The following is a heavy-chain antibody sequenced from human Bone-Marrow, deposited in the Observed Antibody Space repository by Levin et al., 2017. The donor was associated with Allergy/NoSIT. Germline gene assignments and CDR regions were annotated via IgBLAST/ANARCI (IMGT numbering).Heavy chain of an antibody. D-gene: IGHD1-7*01. CDR3: ARLGGGTGTTDYYYYDGMDV. CDR1: GGSISSGDYY. V-gene: IGHV4-30-4*01. J-gene: IGHJ6*02. CDR2: IYYSGST. Sequence: SETLSLTCTVSGGSISSGDYYWSWIRQPPGKGLEWIGYIYYSGSTYYNPSLKSRVTISVDTSKNQFSLKLSSVTAADTAVYYCARLGGGTGTTDYYYYDGMDVWGQGTTVTVSS.